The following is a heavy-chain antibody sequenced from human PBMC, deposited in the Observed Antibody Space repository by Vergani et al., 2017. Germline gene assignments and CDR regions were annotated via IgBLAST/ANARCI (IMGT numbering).Heavy chain of an antibody. CDR2: ISGSGGST. Sequence: EVQLLESGGDLVQPGGSLRLSCAASGFTFNHYAMNWVRQAPGKGLEWVSGISGSGGSTYYADSVKGRFTISRDNSKNTLYLQMNSLRAEDTAVYYCAGITMVRGAVGGFDPWGQGTLVTVSS. CDR1: GFTFNHYA. J-gene: IGHJ5*02. V-gene: IGHV3-23*01. D-gene: IGHD3-10*01. CDR3: AGITMVRGAVGGFDP.